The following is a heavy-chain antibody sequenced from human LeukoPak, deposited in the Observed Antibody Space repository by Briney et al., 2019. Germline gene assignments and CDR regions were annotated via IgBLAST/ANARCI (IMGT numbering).Heavy chain of an antibody. J-gene: IGHJ4*02. CDR1: GGTFSSYA. D-gene: IGHD5-24*01. CDR2: IIPIFGAA. CDR3: ASAVEMATTADY. Sequence: SVKVSCKASGGTFSSYAISWVRQAPGQGLEWMGGIIPIFGAANYAQKFQGRVTITADESTSTAYMELSSLRSEDTAVYYCASAVEMATTADYWGQGTLVTVSS. V-gene: IGHV1-69*13.